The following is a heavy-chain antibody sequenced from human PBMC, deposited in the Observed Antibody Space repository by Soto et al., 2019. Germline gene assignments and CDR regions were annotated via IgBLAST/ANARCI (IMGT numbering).Heavy chain of an antibody. CDR1: GFTFSSYA. CDR2: ISGSGGST. D-gene: IGHD3-3*01. V-gene: IGHV3-23*01. J-gene: IGHJ3*02. Sequence: GGSLRLSCAASGFTFSSYAMSWVRQAPGKGLEWVSAISGSGGSTYYADSVKGRFTISRDNSKNTLYLQMNSLRAEDTAVYYCAKVRSPRITIFGVVKIGYDAFDIWGQGTMVTVS. CDR3: AKVRSPRITIFGVVKIGYDAFDI.